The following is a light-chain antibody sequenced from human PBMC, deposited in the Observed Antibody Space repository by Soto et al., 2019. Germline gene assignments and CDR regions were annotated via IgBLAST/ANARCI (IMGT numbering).Light chain of an antibody. CDR2: EVS. CDR1: SSDVGGYNY. J-gene: IGLJ1*01. CDR3: SSYAGSNNPYV. V-gene: IGLV2-8*01. Sequence: QSVLTQPPSASGSPGQSVTIPCTGTSSDVGGYNYVSWYQQHPGKAPKLMIYEVSKRPSGVPDRFSGSKSGNTASLTVSGLQAEDEADYYCSSYAGSNNPYVFGTGTKVTVL.